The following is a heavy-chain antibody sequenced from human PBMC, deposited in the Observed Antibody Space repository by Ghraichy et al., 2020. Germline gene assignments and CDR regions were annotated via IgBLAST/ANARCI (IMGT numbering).Heavy chain of an antibody. CDR1: GFTFDDYT. J-gene: IGHJ4*02. D-gene: IGHD3-10*01. V-gene: IGHV3-43*01. CDR2: ISWDGGST. CDR3: AKDPYLHY. Sequence: GESLNISCAASGFTFDDYTMHWVRQAPGKGLEWVSLISWDGGSTYYADSVKGRFTISRDNSKNSLYLQMNSLRTEDTALYYCAKDPYLHYWGQGTLVTVSS.